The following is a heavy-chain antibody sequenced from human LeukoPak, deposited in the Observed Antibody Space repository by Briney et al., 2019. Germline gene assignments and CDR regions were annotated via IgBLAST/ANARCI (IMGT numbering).Heavy chain of an antibody. CDR2: IIPILGIA. J-gene: IGHJ6*02. Sequence: GSSVKVSCKASGGTFSSYAISWVRQAPGQGLEWMGRIIPILGIANYAQKFQGRVTITADKSTSTAYMELSSLRSEDTAVYYCARSVGVSLNSAYYYYGMDVWGQGTTVTVSS. CDR3: ARSVGVSLNSAYYYYGMDV. CDR1: GGTFSSYA. D-gene: IGHD3-3*01. V-gene: IGHV1-69*04.